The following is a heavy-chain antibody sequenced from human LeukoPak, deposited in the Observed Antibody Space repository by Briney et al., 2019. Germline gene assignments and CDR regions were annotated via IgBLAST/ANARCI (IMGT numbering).Heavy chain of an antibody. D-gene: IGHD2-15*01. Sequence: SETLSLTCTVSGGSISSYYWSWIPQPPGKGLEWIGYIYYTGTTNYNPSLKSRVTTSVDTSKNQFSLKLSSVTAADTAVYYCARGGWRLDYWGQGTLVTVSS. V-gene: IGHV4-59*01. CDR3: ARGGWRLDY. J-gene: IGHJ4*02. CDR1: GGSISSYY. CDR2: IYYTGTT.